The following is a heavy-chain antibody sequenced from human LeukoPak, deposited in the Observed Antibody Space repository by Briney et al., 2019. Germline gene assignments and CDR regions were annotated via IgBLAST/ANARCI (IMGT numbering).Heavy chain of an antibody. CDR3: ARDQGPKYYDFWSGYKDY. J-gene: IGHJ4*02. Sequence: GGSLRLSCVASGFTFTSHWMSWVRQAPGKGLEWVSYISSSSSTIYYADSVKGRFTISRDNAKNSLYLQMNSLRAEDTAVYYCARDQGPKYYDFWSGYKDYWGQGTLVTVSS. V-gene: IGHV3-48*01. D-gene: IGHD3-3*01. CDR2: ISSSSSTI. CDR1: GFTFTSHW.